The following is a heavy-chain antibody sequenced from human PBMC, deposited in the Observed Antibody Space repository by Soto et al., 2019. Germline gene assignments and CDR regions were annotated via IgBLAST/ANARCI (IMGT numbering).Heavy chain of an antibody. CDR2: IWYDGTRK. CDR1: GFTSSSYD. D-gene: IGHD6-13*01. V-gene: IGHV3-33*01. CDR3: ARIRGNSWYYFDY. Sequence: PGGSLRLSCAASGFTSSSYDMHWVRQAPGKGLEWVAAIWYDGTRKYYSDSVKGRFTISRDNTENTLYLQMNSLRAEDTALYYCARIRGNSWYYFDYWGQGTLVTVSS. J-gene: IGHJ4*02.